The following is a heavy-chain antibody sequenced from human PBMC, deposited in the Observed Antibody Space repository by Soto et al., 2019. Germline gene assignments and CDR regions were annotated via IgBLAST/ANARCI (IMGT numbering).Heavy chain of an antibody. CDR3: AKHRYFSGECCEGFAN. Sequence: EVQLLESGGGLVQPGGSLRLSCAASGFIFSSYAMNWVRQAPGKGLDWVSGISGRGDTIHYADSVKGRFTISRENAQNTLYLQMMSLRAEDTAVYYCAKHRYFSGECCEGFANWGQGTLVIVSS. D-gene: IGHD2-21*01. CDR1: GFIFSSYA. J-gene: IGHJ4*02. V-gene: IGHV3-23*01. CDR2: ISGRGDTI.